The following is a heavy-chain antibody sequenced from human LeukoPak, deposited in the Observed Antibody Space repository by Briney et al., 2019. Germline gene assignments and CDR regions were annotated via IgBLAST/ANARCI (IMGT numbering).Heavy chain of an antibody. D-gene: IGHD1-26*01. CDR3: TTDLSGSYYLDY. CDR1: GFTFSGSA. CDR2: IRSKANSYAT. Sequence: GGSLRLSCAASGFTFSGSAMHWVRQASGKGLEWVGRIRSKANSYATAYAASVKGRFTISRDDSKNTLYLQMNSLKTEDTAVYYCTTDLSGSYYLDYWGQGTLVTVSS. V-gene: IGHV3-73*01. J-gene: IGHJ4*02.